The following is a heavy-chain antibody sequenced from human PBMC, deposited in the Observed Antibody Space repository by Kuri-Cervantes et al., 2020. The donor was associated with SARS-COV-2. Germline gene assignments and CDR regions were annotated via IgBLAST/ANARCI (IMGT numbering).Heavy chain of an antibody. D-gene: IGHD2-2*01. V-gene: IGHV4-59*01. J-gene: IGHJ4*02. Sequence: SETLSLTCSVSGDSINNFYWNWIRKTPGKGLEWIGFISYSGHTDYNPSLESRVTISVDTSKNQFSLKLSSVTAADTAVYYCARGEYQLLPFDYWGQGTLVTGSS. CDR1: GDSINNFY. CDR3: ARGEYQLLPFDY. CDR2: ISYSGHT.